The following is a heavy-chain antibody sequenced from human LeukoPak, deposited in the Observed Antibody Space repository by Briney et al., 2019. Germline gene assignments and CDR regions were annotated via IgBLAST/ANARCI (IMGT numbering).Heavy chain of an antibody. CDR2: ISYDGSNK. Sequence: PGGSLRLSCAASGFTFSSYSMNWVRQAPGKGLEWVAVISYDGSNKYYADSVEGRFTISRDNSKNTLYLQMNSLRAEDTAVYYCARRLDWGQGTLVTVSS. CDR3: ARRLD. D-gene: IGHD3-9*01. V-gene: IGHV3-30*03. J-gene: IGHJ4*02. CDR1: GFTFSSYS.